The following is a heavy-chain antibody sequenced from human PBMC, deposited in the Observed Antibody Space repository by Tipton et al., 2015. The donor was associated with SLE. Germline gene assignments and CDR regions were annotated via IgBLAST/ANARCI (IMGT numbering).Heavy chain of an antibody. CDR2: ISYDGSNK. Sequence: SLRLSCAASGFTFSSYGMHWVRQAPGKGLEWVAVISYDGSNKYYADSVKGRFTISRDNPKNTLYLQMNSLRAEDTAVYYCAKERTGTGYSFDYWGQGTLVTVSS. CDR1: GFTFSSYG. D-gene: IGHD1-1*01. CDR3: AKERTGTGYSFDY. J-gene: IGHJ4*02. V-gene: IGHV3-30*18.